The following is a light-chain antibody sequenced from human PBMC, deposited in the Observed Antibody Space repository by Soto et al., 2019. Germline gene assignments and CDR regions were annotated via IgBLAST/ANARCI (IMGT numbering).Light chain of an antibody. CDR1: SSNIGSNT. CDR3: AAWDDSRYGVV. Sequence: QSVLTQPPLASGTPGQRVTISCSGSSSNIGSNTVNWYQQLPGTAPKLLIYSNNQRPSGVPDRFSGSKSGTSASLAISGLQSEDEADYYCAAWDDSRYGVVFGGGTKVTVL. CDR2: SNN. J-gene: IGLJ2*01. V-gene: IGLV1-44*01.